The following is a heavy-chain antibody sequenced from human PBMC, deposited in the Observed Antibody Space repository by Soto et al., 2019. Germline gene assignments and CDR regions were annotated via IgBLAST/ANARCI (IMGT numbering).Heavy chain of an antibody. V-gene: IGHV1-3*01. CDR3: AKFSRSSYYDSSGYH. J-gene: IGHJ4*02. Sequence: ASVKVSCKASGCTFSSYAISWVRQAPGQRLEWMGWINAGNGKTKYSQKFQGRVTITRDTSSSTAYMELSSLRSEDTAVYYCAKFSRSSYYDSSGYHWGQGTLVTVSS. D-gene: IGHD3-22*01. CDR1: GCTFSSYA. CDR2: INAGNGKT.